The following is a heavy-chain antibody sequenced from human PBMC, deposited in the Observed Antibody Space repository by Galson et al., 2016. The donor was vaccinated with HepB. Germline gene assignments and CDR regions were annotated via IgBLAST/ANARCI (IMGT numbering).Heavy chain of an antibody. CDR1: GFTFSSYA. Sequence: SLRLSCAASGFTFSSYAMSWVRQAPGKGLEWVSAISGSGGSTYYADSVKGRFTISSDNSKNTLYLQMNSLRAEDTAVFYCAKKDGIVAVPAAITAFDNWGQGTLVTVSS. V-gene: IGHV3-23*01. J-gene: IGHJ4*02. CDR3: AKKDGIVAVPAAITAFDN. CDR2: ISGSGGST. D-gene: IGHD2-2*02.